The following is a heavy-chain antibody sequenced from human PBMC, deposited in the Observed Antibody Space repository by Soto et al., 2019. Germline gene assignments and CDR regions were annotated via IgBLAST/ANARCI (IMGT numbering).Heavy chain of an antibody. V-gene: IGHV4-59*11. CDR2: IYHTVNT. J-gene: IGHJ3*02. D-gene: IGHD2-15*01. CDR3: ARLQYTVVTALDI. CDR1: GVSIGSHF. Sequence: QVQLQESGPRLVKPSETLSLTCSVSGVSIGSHFWSWMRQAPGKGPELVGYIYHTVNTNYNPAVKSRVTISMDTTENQLSLHLSSVTAADTAVYYCARLQYTVVTALDIRGQGTMGTVSS.